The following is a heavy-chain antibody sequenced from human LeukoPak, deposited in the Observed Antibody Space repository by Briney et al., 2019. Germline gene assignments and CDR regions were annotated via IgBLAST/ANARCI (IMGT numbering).Heavy chain of an antibody. CDR3: ARGRRNYYYGSGSYYNLYY. V-gene: IGHV4-39*07. CDR2: INHSGST. D-gene: IGHD3-10*01. J-gene: IGHJ4*02. CDR1: GGSISSGSYY. Sequence: SQTLSLTCTVSGGSISSGSYYWSWIRQPPGKGLEWIGEINHSGSTNYNPSLKSRVTVSVDTSKNQFSLKLSSVTAADTAVYYCARGRRNYYYGSGSYYNLYYWGQGTLVTVSS.